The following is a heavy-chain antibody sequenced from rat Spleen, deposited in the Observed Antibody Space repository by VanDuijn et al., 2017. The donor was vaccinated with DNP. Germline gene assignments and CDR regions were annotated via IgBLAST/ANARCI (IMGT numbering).Heavy chain of an antibody. Sequence: EVQLVESGGDLVQPGRSLKLSCAASGFTFSDYYMAWVRQAPTKGLECVAYVSYDGVGNYNGDSVKGRFTISRDNAKSTLYLQMNSLRSEDMATYYCTRGIYGYYSYWGQGVMVTVSS. CDR3: TRGIYGYYSY. D-gene: IGHD1-6*01. CDR1: GFTFSDYY. CDR2: VSYDGVGN. J-gene: IGHJ2*01. V-gene: IGHV5-20*01.